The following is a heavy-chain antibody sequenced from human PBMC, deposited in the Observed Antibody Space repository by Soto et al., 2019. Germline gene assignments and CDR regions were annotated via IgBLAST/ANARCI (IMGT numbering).Heavy chain of an antibody. CDR2: IIPIFATT. CDR1: GGTFSSYG. Sequence: SVKVSCKASGGTFSSYGISWVRQAPGQGLEWVGGIIPIFATTKYAQRFQDRVTITADESTSTAYMALNSLTSEDTAVYYCARGHEFGGNSDAFDIWGQGTMVTVSS. D-gene: IGHD2-21*02. J-gene: IGHJ3*02. CDR3: ARGHEFGGNSDAFDI. V-gene: IGHV1-69*13.